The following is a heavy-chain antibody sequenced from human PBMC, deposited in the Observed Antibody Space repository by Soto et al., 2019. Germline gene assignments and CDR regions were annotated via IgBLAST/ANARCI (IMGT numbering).Heavy chain of an antibody. D-gene: IGHD5-12*01. J-gene: IGHJ6*02. V-gene: IGHV3-15*01. CDR2: IKSKTDGGTT. CDR3: SQGIVASIGGGYYYGLDV. CDR1: GFTFSNAW. Sequence: PGGSLRLSCAASGFTFSNAWISWVRQAPGKGLERVGRIKSKTDGGTTDYAATVKGRFTISRDDSKNTLYLQMNSLKTEDTAVFYCSQGIVASIGGGYYYGLDVWGQGTTVTVSS.